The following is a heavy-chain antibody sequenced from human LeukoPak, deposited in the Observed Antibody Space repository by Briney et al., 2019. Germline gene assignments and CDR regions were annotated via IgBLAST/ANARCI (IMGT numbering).Heavy chain of an antibody. CDR2: INHSGST. V-gene: IGHV4-34*01. CDR1: GGSFSGYY. D-gene: IGHD6-19*01. Sequence: SETLSLTCAVYGGSFSGYYWSWIRQPPGKGLEWIGEINHSGSTNYNPSLKSRVTIPVDTSKNQFSLKLSSVTAADTAVYYCARRGGSSGWYLGGRWFDPWGQGTLDTVSS. CDR3: ARRGGSSGWYLGGRWFDP. J-gene: IGHJ5*02.